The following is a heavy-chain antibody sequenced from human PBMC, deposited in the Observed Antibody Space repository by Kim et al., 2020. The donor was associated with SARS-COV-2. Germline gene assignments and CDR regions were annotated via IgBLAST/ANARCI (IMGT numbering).Heavy chain of an antibody. Sequence: ASVKVSCKSSGYTFTSYNMHWVRQAPGQRLEWVVWINPGNGNTRYSQKFQGRVSVTSDTSASTAYMELSSLRSEDTAVYYCAREIEGGVRSFDYWGQGTLGTVSS. J-gene: IGHJ4*02. CDR2: INPGNGNT. CDR1: GYTFTSYN. D-gene: IGHD1-26*01. V-gene: IGHV1-3*01. CDR3: AREIEGGVRSFDY.